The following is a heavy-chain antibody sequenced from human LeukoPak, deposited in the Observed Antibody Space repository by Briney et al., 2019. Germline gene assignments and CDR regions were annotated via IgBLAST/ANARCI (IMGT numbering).Heavy chain of an antibody. CDR2: ISYDGSNQ. D-gene: IGHD3-22*01. V-gene: IGHV3-30*15. CDR1: GFTFSGYA. J-gene: IGHJ4*02. CDR3: ARDSYENSFDY. Sequence: GRSLRLSCAASGFTFSGYAMDWVRQAPGKGLEWLGVISYDGSNQYYADSVKGRFTISRDNSKDTLYLQMSSLRAEDTAVYYGARDSYENSFDYWGQGTLVTVSS.